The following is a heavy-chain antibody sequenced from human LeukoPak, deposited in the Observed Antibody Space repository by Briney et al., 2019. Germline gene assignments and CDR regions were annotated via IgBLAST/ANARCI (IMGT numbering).Heavy chain of an antibody. CDR1: GFTFSNAW. CDR2: IKSKTDGGTT. J-gene: IGHJ4*02. CDR3: TTDVLTKRLYCSGGSCYSLQDY. V-gene: IGHV3-15*01. D-gene: IGHD2-15*01. Sequence: GGSLRLSCAASGFTFSNAWMSWVRQAPGKGLEWVGRIKSKTDGGTTDYAAPVKGRFTISRDDSKNTLYLQMNSLKTEDTAVYYCTTDVLTKRLYCSGGSCYSLQDYWGQGTLVTVSS.